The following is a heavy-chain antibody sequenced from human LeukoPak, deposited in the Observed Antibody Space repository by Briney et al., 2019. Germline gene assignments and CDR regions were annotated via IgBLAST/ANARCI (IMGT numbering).Heavy chain of an antibody. V-gene: IGHV1-69*04. CDR3: ARRGYCSGGNCYSAPFDI. J-gene: IGHJ3*02. CDR2: IIPILGIA. Sequence: SVKVSCKASGGTFSSYAISWVRQAPGQGLEWMGRIIPILGIANYAQKFQGRVTITADKSISTAYLQWSSLKASDTAMYYCARRGYCSGGNCYSAPFDIWGQGTMVTVSS. D-gene: IGHD2-15*01. CDR1: GGTFSSYA.